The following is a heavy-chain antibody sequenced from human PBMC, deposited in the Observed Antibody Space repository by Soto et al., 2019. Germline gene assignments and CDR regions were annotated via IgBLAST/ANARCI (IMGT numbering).Heavy chain of an antibody. CDR2: IYSSGNT. Sequence: SETLSLTCTVSGGSINCSRYYWGWIPQPPGKGLEWIGSIYSSGNTYYSPSLKSRVTISVDTSKNQFSLKLSSVTAADTALYYCVSTSIAAPTDSWGQGTLVTVSS. V-gene: IGHV4-39*01. J-gene: IGHJ4*02. D-gene: IGHD6-13*01. CDR1: GGSINCSRYY. CDR3: VSTSIAAPTDS.